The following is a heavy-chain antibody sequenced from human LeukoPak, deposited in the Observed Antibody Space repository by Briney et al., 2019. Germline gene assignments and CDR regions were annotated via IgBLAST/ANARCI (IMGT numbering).Heavy chain of an antibody. CDR2: IGTAGDT. D-gene: IGHD1-1*01. V-gene: IGHV3-13*01. CDR1: GFSFSKND. J-gene: IGHJ6*02. CDR3: AGRTSWYYGFDV. Sequence: GGSLRLSCAASGFSFSKNDMHWVRQRTGKGLEWVSGIGTAGDTNYAGSVKGRFTLSRETAKNSLFLQMSSLRADDTAVYYCAGRTSWYYGFDVWGQGTTVTVSS.